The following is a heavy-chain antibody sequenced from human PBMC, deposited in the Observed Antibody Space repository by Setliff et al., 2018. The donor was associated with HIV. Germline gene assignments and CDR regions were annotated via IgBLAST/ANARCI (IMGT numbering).Heavy chain of an antibody. J-gene: IGHJ4*02. CDR3: AKYTYCSGDSCYDSYFDY. CDR1: GFTFSDHY. D-gene: IGHD2-15*01. Sequence: PGGSLRLSCAASGFTFSDHYMDWVRQAPGKGLEWVGRTRNKANSYTTEYAASVKGRFIISRDDSKNSLHLQMNSLKTEDTAVYYCAKYTYCSGDSCYDSYFDYWGQGTPVTVSS. CDR2: TRNKANSYTT. V-gene: IGHV3-72*01.